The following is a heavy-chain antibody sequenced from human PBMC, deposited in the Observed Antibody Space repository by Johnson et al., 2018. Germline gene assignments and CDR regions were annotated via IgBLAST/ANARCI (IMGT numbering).Heavy chain of an antibody. CDR2: ISSSSSYM. CDR1: GFTFSSYS. V-gene: IGHV3-21*01. Sequence: VQLVESGGGLVKPGGSLRLSCAASGFTFSSYSMNWVRQAPGKGLEWVSSISSSSSYMYYADAVKGRFHIPRDKAKNSLYLPMNSLRAEDTAVYYCAREQTPITGMVRENYYYYGMDVWGQGTTVTVSS. J-gene: IGHJ6*02. CDR3: AREQTPITGMVRENYYYYGMDV. D-gene: IGHD3-10*01.